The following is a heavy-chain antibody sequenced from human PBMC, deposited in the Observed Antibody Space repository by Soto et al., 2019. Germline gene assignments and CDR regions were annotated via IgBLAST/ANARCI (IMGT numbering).Heavy chain of an antibody. CDR3: ARDGRSSYSSGWYYFDY. CDR2: INPSGGST. J-gene: IGHJ4*02. CDR1: GYTFTSYY. Sequence: QVQLVQSGAEVKNPGASVKVSCKASGYTFTSYYMHWVRQAPGQGLEWMGIINPSGGSTSYAQKFQGRVTMTRHTSMSTVYMERCSLRFEDTAVYSCARDGRSSYSSGWYYFDYCGQGTLVTVSS. D-gene: IGHD6-19*01. V-gene: IGHV1-46*01.